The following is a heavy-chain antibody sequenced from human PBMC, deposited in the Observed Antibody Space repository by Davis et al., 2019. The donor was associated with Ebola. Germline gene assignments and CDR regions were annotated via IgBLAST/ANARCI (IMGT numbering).Heavy chain of an antibody. D-gene: IGHD4-23*01. V-gene: IGHV3-21*01. CDR3: ARGDYGGNFGY. CDR1: GFTFSSYT. J-gene: IGHJ4*02. Sequence: PGGSLRLSCVASGFTFSSYTMNWVRQAPGRGLEWVSTINDHSRDTHYADSVKGRFTISRDNAKNSLYLQLNSLRAEDTAVYYCARGDYGGNFGYWGQGTLVTVSS. CDR2: INDHSRDT.